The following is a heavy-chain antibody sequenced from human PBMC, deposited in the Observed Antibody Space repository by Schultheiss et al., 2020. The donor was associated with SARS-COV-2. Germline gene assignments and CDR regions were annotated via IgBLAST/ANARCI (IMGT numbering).Heavy chain of an antibody. Sequence: GGSLRLSCAASGFTFSSYAMHWVRQAPGKGLEWVSAISGSGGSTYYADSVKGRFTISRDNSKNTLYLQMNSLRAEDTAVYYCAKDHYDSSGYYSPRGYWGQGTLVTVYS. CDR1: GFTFSSYA. CDR2: ISGSGGST. CDR3: AKDHYDSSGYYSPRGY. D-gene: IGHD3-22*01. V-gene: IGHV3-23*01. J-gene: IGHJ4*02.